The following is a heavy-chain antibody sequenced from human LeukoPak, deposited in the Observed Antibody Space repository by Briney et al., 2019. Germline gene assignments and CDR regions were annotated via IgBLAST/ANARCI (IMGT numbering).Heavy chain of an antibody. CDR2: ISGSGGST. V-gene: IGHV3-23*01. CDR3: VMSRYYDSSGYPEYFQH. Sequence: GGSLRLSCAASGFTFSSYAMSWVRQAPGKGLEWVSAISGSGGSTYYADSVKGRFTISRDNAKNSLYLQMNSLRAEDTAVYYCVMSRYYDSSGYPEYFQHWGQGTLVTVSS. D-gene: IGHD3-22*01. J-gene: IGHJ1*01. CDR1: GFTFSSYA.